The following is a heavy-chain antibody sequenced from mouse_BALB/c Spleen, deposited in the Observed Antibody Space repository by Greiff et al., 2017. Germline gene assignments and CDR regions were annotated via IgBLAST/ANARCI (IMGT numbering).Heavy chain of an antibody. CDR3: ESGGISTVIATRYMDV. J-gene: IGHJ1*01. D-gene: IGHD1-1*01. V-gene: IGHV5-6-5*01. Sequence: EVMLVESGGGLVKPGGSLKLSCAASGFTFSSYAMSWVRQTPEKSLEWVASISSGGSTYYPDSVKCRFTISRDNARNIMYLQMSSLRSQDTAMYLCESGGISTVIATRYMDVWGAGTTVTVSA. CDR1: GFTFSSYA. CDR2: ISSGGST.